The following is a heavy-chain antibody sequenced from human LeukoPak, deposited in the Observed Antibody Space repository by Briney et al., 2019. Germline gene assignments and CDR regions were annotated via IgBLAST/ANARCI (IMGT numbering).Heavy chain of an antibody. V-gene: IGHV1-69*04. D-gene: IGHD4-23*01. CDR1: GGTFSSYA. J-gene: IGHJ3*02. CDR2: IIPILGIA. Sequence: ASVKVSCKASGGTFSSYAISWVRQAPGQGLEWMGRIIPILGIANYVQKFQGRVTITADKSTSTAYMELSSLRSEDTAVYYCAKTTVANNAFDIWGQGTMVTVSS. CDR3: AKTTVANNAFDI.